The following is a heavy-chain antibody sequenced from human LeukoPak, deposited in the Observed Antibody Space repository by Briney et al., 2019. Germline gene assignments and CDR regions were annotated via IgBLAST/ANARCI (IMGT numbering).Heavy chain of an antibody. CDR3: ASKRYSYGPDAFDI. CDR2: ISSSSSTI. Sequence: GGSLRLPCAASGFTFSSYSMNWVRQAPGKGLEWVSYISSSSSTIYYADSVKGRFTISRDNAKNSLYLQMNSLRAEDTAVYYCASKRYSYGPDAFDIWGQGTMVTVSS. CDR1: GFTFSSYS. J-gene: IGHJ3*02. V-gene: IGHV3-48*01. D-gene: IGHD5-18*01.